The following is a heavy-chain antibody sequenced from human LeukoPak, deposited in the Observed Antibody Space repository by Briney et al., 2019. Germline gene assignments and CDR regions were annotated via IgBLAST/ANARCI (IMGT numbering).Heavy chain of an antibody. Sequence: PGGSLRLSCAASGFTFSSYAMSSVRQAPGKGLEWVSAISGSGGSKYYADPVKGRFTISRDNSKNTLYLQMNSLRAEDTAVYYCANLIVGATYYFDYWGQGTLVTVSS. CDR3: ANLIVGATYYFDY. D-gene: IGHD1-26*01. CDR2: ISGSGGSK. V-gene: IGHV3-23*01. CDR1: GFTFSSYA. J-gene: IGHJ4*02.